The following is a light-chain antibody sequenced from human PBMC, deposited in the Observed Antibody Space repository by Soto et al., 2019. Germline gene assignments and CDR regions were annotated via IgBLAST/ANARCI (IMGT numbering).Light chain of an antibody. CDR1: SRHSNFA. CDR2: LNSDVSH. V-gene: IGLV4-69*01. CDR3: QTWNNDPPNVV. Sequence: QLVLTQSPSASASLGASVRLTCTLSSRHSNFAIAWHQQQPEKGPQYLMKLNSDVSHTKGDGIPDRFSGSSAGAERYLTISSLQYDDEADYFCQTWNNDPPNVVFGGGTKLTVL. J-gene: IGLJ2*01.